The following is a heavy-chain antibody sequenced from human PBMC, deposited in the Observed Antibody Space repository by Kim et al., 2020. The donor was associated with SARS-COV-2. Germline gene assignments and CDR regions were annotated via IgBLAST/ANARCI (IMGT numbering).Heavy chain of an antibody. CDR3: ARGQAGQQRTPFYY. Sequence: ASVKVSCKASGDTFTSYAMNWVRQPPGQRLEWMGWINAGNGNTKYSQKFQGRVTITRDTSASTASMELSSLRSEDTAVYYCARGQAGQQRTPFYYWVQGT. CDR2: INAGNGNT. D-gene: IGHD6-25*01. CDR1: GDTFTSYA. J-gene: IGHJ4*02. V-gene: IGHV1-3*01.